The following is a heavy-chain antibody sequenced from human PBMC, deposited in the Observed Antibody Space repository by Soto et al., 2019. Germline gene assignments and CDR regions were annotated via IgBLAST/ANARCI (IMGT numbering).Heavy chain of an antibody. V-gene: IGHV1-69*13. D-gene: IGHD3-22*01. CDR3: ARDLFSYYDSSGYYIFDY. Sequence: SVKVSCKASGGTFSSYAISWVRQAPGQGLEWMGGIIPIFGTANYAQKFQGRVTITADESTSTAYMELSSLRSEDTAVYYCARDLFSYYDSSGYYIFDYWGQGALVTVSS. CDR1: GGTFSSYA. CDR2: IIPIFGTA. J-gene: IGHJ4*02.